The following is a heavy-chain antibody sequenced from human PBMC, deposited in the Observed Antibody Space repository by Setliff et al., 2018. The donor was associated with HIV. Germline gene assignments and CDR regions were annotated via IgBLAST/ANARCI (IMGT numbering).Heavy chain of an antibody. J-gene: IGHJ5*02. Sequence: GGSLRLSCAASGFTFEDYGMSWVRQAPGKGLEWVATIKQDGSEIYYMDSVKGRFTISRDNARTSLYLEMSSLRDEDTAVYLCANLWELGAWGQGTLVTVSS. CDR1: GFTFEDYG. D-gene: IGHD3-16*01. V-gene: IGHV3-7*03. CDR3: ANLWELGA. CDR2: IKQDGSEI.